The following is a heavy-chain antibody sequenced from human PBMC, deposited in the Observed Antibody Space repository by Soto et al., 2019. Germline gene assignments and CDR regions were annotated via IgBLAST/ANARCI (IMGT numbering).Heavy chain of an antibody. CDR2: IIPIFGTA. Sequence: QAQLEQSGGEVKKPGSSVKVSCKASRVAFSKFIVTWVRQAPGLGLEWVGGIIPIFGTANYAQKFQGRVTKTTDESTTISYREVKNLRSENTAVYYGAKVSYRSPMGNYYGMDVWGKGTTVTVAS. D-gene: IGHD6-19*01. CDR1: RVAFSKFI. V-gene: IGHV1-69*05. CDR3: AKVSYRSPMGNYYGMDV. J-gene: IGHJ6*04.